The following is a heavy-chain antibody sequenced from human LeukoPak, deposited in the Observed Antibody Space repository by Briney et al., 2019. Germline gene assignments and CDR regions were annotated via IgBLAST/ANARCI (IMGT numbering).Heavy chain of an antibody. Sequence: GRSLRLSCAASGFTFDDYAMHWVRQAPGKGLEWVSGISGNSGSIGYADSVKGRFTISRDNAKNSLYLQMNSLRAEDTALYYCAKVSSSWLGWFDPWGQGTLVTVSS. CDR1: GFTFDDYA. D-gene: IGHD6-13*01. V-gene: IGHV3-9*01. J-gene: IGHJ5*02. CDR3: AKVSSSWLGWFDP. CDR2: ISGNSGSI.